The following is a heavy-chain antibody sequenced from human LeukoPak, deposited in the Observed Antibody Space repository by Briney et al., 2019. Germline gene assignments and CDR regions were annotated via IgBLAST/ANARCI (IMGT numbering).Heavy chain of an antibody. Sequence: GSLRLSCAASGFTFSDNYMSWIRQPPGKGLEWIGSIYYSGSTYYNPSPKSRVTISVDTSNNQFSLKLSSVTAADTAVFYCAAHGYSSGWPTNWFDPWGQGTLVTVSS. CDR3: AAHGYSSGWPTNWFDP. J-gene: IGHJ5*02. D-gene: IGHD6-19*01. CDR1: GFTFSDNY. CDR2: IYYSGST. V-gene: IGHV4-38-2*01.